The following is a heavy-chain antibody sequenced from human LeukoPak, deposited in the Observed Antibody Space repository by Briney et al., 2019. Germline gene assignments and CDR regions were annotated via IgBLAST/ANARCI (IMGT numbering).Heavy chain of an antibody. CDR3: AKSGSSVFWS. V-gene: IGHV3-7*03. CDR2: IKEDGSEK. J-gene: IGHJ5*02. D-gene: IGHD3-3*02. Sequence: GGSLRLSCAASGFTFSSYEMNWVRQAPGKGLEWVANIKEDGSEKYYVDSVKGRFTVSRDNVKNSLFLQMNSLRVDDTAVYYCAKSGSSVFWSWGQGTLVTVSS. CDR1: GFTFSSYE.